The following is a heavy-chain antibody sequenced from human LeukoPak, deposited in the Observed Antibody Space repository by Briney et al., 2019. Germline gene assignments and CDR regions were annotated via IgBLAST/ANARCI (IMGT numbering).Heavy chain of an antibody. V-gene: IGHV4-30-4*01. Sequence: PSQTLSLTCTVSGGSISSGDYYWSWIRQPPGKGLEWIGYIYYSGSTYYNPTLKSRVTISVDTSKNQFSLKLSSVTAADTAVYYCASYDYVWGSYRYTGGAFDIWGQGTMVTVSS. CDR2: IYYSGST. CDR3: ASYDYVWGSYRYTGGAFDI. CDR1: GGSISSGDYY. J-gene: IGHJ3*02. D-gene: IGHD3-16*02.